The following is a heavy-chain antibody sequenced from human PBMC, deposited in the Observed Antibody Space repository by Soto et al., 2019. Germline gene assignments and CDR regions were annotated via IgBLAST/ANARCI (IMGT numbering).Heavy chain of an antibody. Sequence: PGGSLRLSCAASGFTFSNAWMNWVRQAPGKGLEWVGRIKSKTDGGTTDYAAPVKGRFTISRDGSKNTLYLQMNSLKTEDTAVYYCTTGGPLYGDSRRGYYYYGMDVWGQGTTVTVSS. V-gene: IGHV3-15*07. CDR3: TTGGPLYGDSRRGYYYYGMDV. CDR2: IKSKTDGGTT. CDR1: GFTFSNAW. D-gene: IGHD4-17*01. J-gene: IGHJ6*02.